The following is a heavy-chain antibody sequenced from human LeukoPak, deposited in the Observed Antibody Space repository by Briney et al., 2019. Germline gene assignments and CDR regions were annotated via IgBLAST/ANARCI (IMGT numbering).Heavy chain of an antibody. J-gene: IGHJ6*03. CDR3: ARDRHYDILTGYYYYYYMDV. CDR2: IYTSGST. CDR1: GGSISSYY. V-gene: IGHV4-4*07. Sequence: SETLSLTCTVSGGSISSYYWSWIRQPAGKGLEWIGRIYTSGSTNYNPSLKSRVTTSGDASKNQFSLKLSSVTAADTAVYYCARDRHYDILTGYYYYYYMDVWGKGTTVTISS. D-gene: IGHD3-9*01.